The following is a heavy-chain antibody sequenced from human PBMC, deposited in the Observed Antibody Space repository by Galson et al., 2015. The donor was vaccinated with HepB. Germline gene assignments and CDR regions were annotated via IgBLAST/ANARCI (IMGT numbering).Heavy chain of an antibody. CDR1: EFTFSDYW. CDR3: ARGSNSHYDILTGSYFIVPHYFDC. J-gene: IGHJ4*02. D-gene: IGHD3-9*01. CDR2: IKEDGTEK. V-gene: IGHV3-7*03. Sequence: SLRLSCAASEFTFSDYWMSWVRLAPGKGLEWVANIKEDGTEKNYVDSVRGRFTISRDNTKNSLFLQMNSLRAEDTAVYYCARGSNSHYDILTGSYFIVPHYFDCWGQGTLVTVSS.